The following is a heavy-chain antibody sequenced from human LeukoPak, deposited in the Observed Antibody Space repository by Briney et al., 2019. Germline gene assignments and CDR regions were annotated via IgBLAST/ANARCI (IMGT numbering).Heavy chain of an antibody. Sequence: ASVKVSCKVSGYTLTELSMHWVRQAPGKGLEWMGGFDPEDGETIYAQKFQGRVTMTEDTSTDTAYTELSSLRSEDTAVYYCATGYDFWSGYPYWGQGTLVTVSS. J-gene: IGHJ4*02. CDR1: GYTLTELS. D-gene: IGHD3-3*01. CDR3: ATGYDFWSGYPY. V-gene: IGHV1-24*01. CDR2: FDPEDGET.